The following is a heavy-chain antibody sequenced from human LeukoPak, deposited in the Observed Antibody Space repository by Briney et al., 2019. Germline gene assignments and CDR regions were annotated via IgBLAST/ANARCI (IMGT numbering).Heavy chain of an antibody. V-gene: IGHV1-8*01. CDR1: GYTFTSYD. J-gene: IGHJ6*02. CDR2: MNPNSGNT. D-gene: IGHD1-26*01. Sequence: GASVKVSCKASGYTFTSYDINWVRQATGQGLEWMGWMNPNSGNTDYAQKLQGRVTMTTDTSTSTAYMELRSLRSDDTAVYYCARDRGVGATPSVLRYYGMDVWGQGTTVTVSS. CDR3: ARDRGVGATPSVLRYYGMDV.